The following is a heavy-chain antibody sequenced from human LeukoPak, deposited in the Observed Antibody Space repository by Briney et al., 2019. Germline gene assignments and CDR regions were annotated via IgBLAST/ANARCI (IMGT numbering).Heavy chain of an antibody. CDR3: ARQYGRPFDY. Sequence: GESLKISCKGSGFSFISDWIGWVRQMPGKGLEWMGIIYPGDSDTRYSPSFQGQVTISADKSINTAYLQWSSLKASDTAMYYCARQYGRPFDYWGQGTLVTVSS. D-gene: IGHD4-17*01. CDR1: GFSFISDW. V-gene: IGHV5-51*01. J-gene: IGHJ4*02. CDR2: IYPGDSDT.